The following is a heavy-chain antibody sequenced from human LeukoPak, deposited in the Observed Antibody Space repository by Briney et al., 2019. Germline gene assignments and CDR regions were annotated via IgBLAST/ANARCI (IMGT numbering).Heavy chain of an antibody. CDR1: GGTFSSYA. CDR3: ARDGSSGYYGY. D-gene: IGHD3-22*01. CDR2: VIPIFGTA. V-gene: IGHV1-69*06. Sequence: GASVKVSCKASGGTFSSYAISWVRQAPGQGLEWMGGVIPIFGTANYAQKFQGRVTITADKSTSTAYMELSSLRSEDTAVYYCARDGSSGYYGYWGQGTLVTVSS. J-gene: IGHJ4*02.